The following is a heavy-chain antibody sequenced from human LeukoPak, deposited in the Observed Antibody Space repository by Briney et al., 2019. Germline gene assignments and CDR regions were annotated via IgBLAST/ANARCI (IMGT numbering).Heavy chain of an antibody. CDR1: GGSISSGIYC. J-gene: IGHJ4*02. CDR3: ARSAYYDFWSGYDY. V-gene: IGHV4-61*02. D-gene: IGHD3-3*01. Sequence: SETLSLTCTVSGGSISSGIYCWSWIRQPAGKGLEGIGRIYTSGSTNYNPSLKSRVTISVDTSKNQFSLKLSSVTAADTAVYYCARSAYYDFWSGYDYWGQGTLVTVSS. CDR2: IYTSGST.